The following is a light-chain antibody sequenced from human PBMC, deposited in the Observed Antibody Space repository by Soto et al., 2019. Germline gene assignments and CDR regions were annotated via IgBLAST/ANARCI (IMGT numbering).Light chain of an antibody. V-gene: IGKV1-39*01. CDR1: QSISRY. CDR2: AAS. CDR3: QQTYTTPYT. J-gene: IGKJ2*01. Sequence: DIQMTQYPSSLSAFMGDRVTITCRATQSISRYLNWYQQKPGKAPNLLIYAASSLQDGVTSRFSGSGSGTYFTLTISTLQPEELATYYCQQTYTTPYTFGPGTKLEIK.